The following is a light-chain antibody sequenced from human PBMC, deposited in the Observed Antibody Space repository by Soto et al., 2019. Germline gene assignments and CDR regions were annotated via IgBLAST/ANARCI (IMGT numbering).Light chain of an antibody. CDR2: GAS. V-gene: IGKV3-20*01. CDR3: QHYGSSLWT. CDR1: QSVSSSY. J-gene: IGKJ1*01. Sequence: EIVLTQSPGTLSLSPGERATLSCRASQSVSSSYLAWYQQKPGQAPRLLIYGASRRATGIPDRFSGSGSGTDVTLTISRLGTEDFAVYSCQHYGSSLWTFGQGTKVEVK.